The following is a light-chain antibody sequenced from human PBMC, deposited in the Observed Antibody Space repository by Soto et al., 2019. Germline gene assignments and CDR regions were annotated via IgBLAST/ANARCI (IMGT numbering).Light chain of an antibody. CDR1: QSIGDW. V-gene: IGKV1-5*01. CDR2: DVS. Sequence: DIQMTQSPSTLSASVGDRVIITCRASQSIGDWLAWYQQKPGKAPKVLIYDVSSLESGVPSRFSGSGSGTEFTLTISSLQPDDFATYYCQHHNNSPWTFGQGTKVDIK. J-gene: IGKJ1*01. CDR3: QHHNNSPWT.